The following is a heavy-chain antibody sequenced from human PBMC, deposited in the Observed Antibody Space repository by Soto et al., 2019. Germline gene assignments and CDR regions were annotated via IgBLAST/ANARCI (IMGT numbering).Heavy chain of an antibody. CDR3: ATGTLVAYYFDY. CDR1: GGSISSYY. V-gene: IGHV4-59*01. CDR2: IHYSGST. J-gene: IGHJ4*02. Sequence: PSETLSLTYSVSGGSISSYYWSWLRQPPGKGLEWIGYIHYSGSTNYNPSLKSRVTISVDTSKNQLSLKLTSVTAADTAVYYCATGTLVAYYFDYWGQGTLVTVSS. D-gene: IGHD6-6*01.